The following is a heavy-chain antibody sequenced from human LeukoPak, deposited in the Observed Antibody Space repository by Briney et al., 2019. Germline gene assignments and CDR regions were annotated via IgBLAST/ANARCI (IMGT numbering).Heavy chain of an antibody. J-gene: IGHJ3*02. Sequence: ASVKVSCKASGYTFTSYYMHWVRQAPGQGLEWMGITNPSGGSTSYAQKFQGRVTMTRDMSTSTVYMELSSLRSEDTAVYYCARVPTYYYGSGSYYTLVDDAFDIWGQGTMVTVSS. CDR2: TNPSGGST. CDR1: GYTFTSYY. D-gene: IGHD3-10*01. V-gene: IGHV1-46*01. CDR3: ARVPTYYYGSGSYYTLVDDAFDI.